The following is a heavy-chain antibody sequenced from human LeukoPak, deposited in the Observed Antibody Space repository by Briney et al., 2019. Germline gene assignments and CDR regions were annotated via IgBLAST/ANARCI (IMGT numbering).Heavy chain of an antibody. J-gene: IGHJ4*02. CDR3: ARGGEAIMITFGEGTYFDY. V-gene: IGHV1-18*01. D-gene: IGHD3-16*01. CDR1: GYTFTSYG. Sequence: ASVKVSCKASGYTFTSYGISWVRQAPGQGLEWMGWISAYNGNTNHAQKLQGRVTMTTDTSTSTAYMELRSLRSDDTAVYYCARGGEAIMITFGEGTYFDYWGQGTLVTVSS. CDR2: ISAYNGNT.